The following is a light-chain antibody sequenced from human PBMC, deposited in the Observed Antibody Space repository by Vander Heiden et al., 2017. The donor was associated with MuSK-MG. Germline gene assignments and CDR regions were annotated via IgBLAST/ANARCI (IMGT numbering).Light chain of an antibody. CDR1: QGISSY. CDR3: QQYYSYPMYT. Sequence: IRMTQSPSSFSASTGDRVTITCRASQGISSYLAWYQQKPGKAPKLLIYAASTLQSGVPSRFSGSGSGTDFTLTISCLQSEDFAAYYCQQYYSYPMYTFGQGTKVEIK. J-gene: IGKJ2*01. CDR2: AAS. V-gene: IGKV1-8*01.